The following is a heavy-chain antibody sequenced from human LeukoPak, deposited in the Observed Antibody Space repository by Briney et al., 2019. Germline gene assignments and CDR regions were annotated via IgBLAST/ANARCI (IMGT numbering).Heavy chain of an antibody. J-gene: IGHJ6*03. CDR3: ARDCSSSWQYYMDV. D-gene: IGHD6-13*01. CDR1: GGSISSGSYY. CDR2: IYTSGST. Sequence: SETLSLTCTVSGGSISSGSYYWSWIRQPAGKGLEWIGRIYTSGSTNYNPSLKSRVTISVDTSKNQFSLKLSYVTAADTAVYYCARDCSSSWQYYMDVWGKGTTVTISS. V-gene: IGHV4-61*02.